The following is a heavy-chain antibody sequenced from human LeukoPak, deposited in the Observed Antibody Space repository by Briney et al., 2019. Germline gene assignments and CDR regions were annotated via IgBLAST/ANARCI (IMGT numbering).Heavy chain of an antibody. V-gene: IGHV1-8*03. CDR2: MNPKSGNT. CDR1: GYTFTSYD. J-gene: IGHJ6*03. CDR3: ARRAVDNSYYYYMDV. D-gene: IGHD6-19*01. Sequence: ASVKVSCKASGYTFTSYDINWVRQVTGQGLEWMGWMNPKSGNTGYAQKFQGRVTITRNTSISAAYMEVSSLRYEDTAVYYCARRAVDNSYYYYMDVWGKGTTVTVSS.